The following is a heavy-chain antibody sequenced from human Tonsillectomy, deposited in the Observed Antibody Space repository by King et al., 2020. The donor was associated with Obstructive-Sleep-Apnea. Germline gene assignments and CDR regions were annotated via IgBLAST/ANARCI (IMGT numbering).Heavy chain of an antibody. D-gene: IGHD6-6*01. CDR1: GGTFSSYA. V-gene: IGHV1-69*12. J-gene: IGHJ5*02. Sequence: QLVQAGAEVKKPGSSVEVSCKASGGTFSSYAISWVRQAPGQGLEWMGGIIPIFVTDNYAQKFQGRVTITADESTSTAYMELSSLRSEDTAVYYCARGGASIAARPDWFDPWGQGTLVTVSS. CDR2: IIPIFVTD. CDR3: ARGGASIAARPDWFDP.